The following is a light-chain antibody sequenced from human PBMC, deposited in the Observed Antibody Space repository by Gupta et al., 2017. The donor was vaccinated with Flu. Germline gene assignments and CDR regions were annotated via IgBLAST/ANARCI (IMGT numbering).Light chain of an antibody. Sequence: SYDLTQPPSVSVSPGQTASITCSGDKLGQRYTSWYQQKPGQSPVMVIYQDTMRPAGIPERISGSNSGNIATLTISGTQARDEGDYYCQAWDGSTVVFGGGTKLTVL. CDR3: QAWDGSTVV. J-gene: IGLJ2*01. V-gene: IGLV3-1*01. CDR2: QDT. CDR1: KLGQRY.